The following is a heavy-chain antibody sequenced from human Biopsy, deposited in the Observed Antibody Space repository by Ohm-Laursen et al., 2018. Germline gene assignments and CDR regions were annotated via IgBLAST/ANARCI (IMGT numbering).Heavy chain of an antibody. V-gene: IGHV1-2*02. CDR3: AKGQDLRGGAEYFQH. Sequence: ASVKVSCKALGYIFTDQYLHWVRQVPGQGLEWMGWTNPHSGTTKFAQDFQGRVTMTRDTSITTAYMELRRLRSDDTAVYYCAKGQDLRGGAEYFQHWGQGALVTVSS. J-gene: IGHJ1*01. CDR1: GYIFTDQY. CDR2: TNPHSGTT. D-gene: IGHD2-15*01.